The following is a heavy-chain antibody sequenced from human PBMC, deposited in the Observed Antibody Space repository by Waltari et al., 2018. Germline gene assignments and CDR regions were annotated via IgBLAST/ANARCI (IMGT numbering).Heavy chain of an antibody. J-gene: IGHJ4*02. V-gene: IGHV3-7*01. CDR3: ARALPGEITVYDY. CDR1: GFTFGSHW. D-gene: IGHD3-10*01. Sequence: EVQLVESGGGLVQPGGSLRLSCVASGFTFGSHWMSWVRQAPEKGLGWVADIKQDGTHQYYVDSVKGRFTVSRDNHKNSLFLQMNSLRAEDTAVYYCARALPGEITVYDYWAQGALVTVSS. CDR2: IKQDGTHQ.